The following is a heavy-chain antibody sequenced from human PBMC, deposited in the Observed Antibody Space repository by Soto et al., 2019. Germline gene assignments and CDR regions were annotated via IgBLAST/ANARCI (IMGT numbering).Heavy chain of an antibody. CDR1: GLTFSRQW. CDR2: INQDESDK. CDR3: ATHALFLSGPLDY. D-gene: IGHD2-8*02. V-gene: IGHV3-7*02. J-gene: IGHJ4*02. Sequence: PGGSLRLSCAASGLTFSRQWMTWVRQAPGKGLEWVASINQDESDKYYVDSVKGRFTISRGNAKSSLFLQMNSLRAEDTAVYFCATHALFLSGPLDYWGQGTLVTVSS.